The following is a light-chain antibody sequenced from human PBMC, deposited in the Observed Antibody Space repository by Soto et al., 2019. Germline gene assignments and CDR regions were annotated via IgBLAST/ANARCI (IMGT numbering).Light chain of an antibody. CDR1: SSDVGAYDF. J-gene: IGLJ1*01. CDR3: SSYTTSSTRV. CDR2: EVS. V-gene: IGLV2-14*03. Sequence: QSALTQPASVSGSPGQSIAISCTGTSSDVGAYDFVSWYQQHPDKAPKLMIYEVSHRPSGVSYRFSGSKSVNTATLTISGLQAEVEADYYCSSYTTSSTRVFGTGTKLTVL.